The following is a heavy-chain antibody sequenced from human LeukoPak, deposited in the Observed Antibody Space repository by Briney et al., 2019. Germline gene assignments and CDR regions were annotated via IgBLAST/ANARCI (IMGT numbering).Heavy chain of an antibody. CDR3: ARVVWFGGEGYFDY. CDR2: IYYSGST. CDR1: GGSISNYY. V-gene: IGHV4-59*01. Sequence: SETLSLTCTVSGGSISNYYWSWIRQPPGKGLEWIGYIYYSGSTNYNPSLKSRVTISVDTSKNQFSLKLSSVTAADTAVYYCARVVWFGGEGYFDYWGQGTLVTVSS. D-gene: IGHD3-10*01. J-gene: IGHJ4*02.